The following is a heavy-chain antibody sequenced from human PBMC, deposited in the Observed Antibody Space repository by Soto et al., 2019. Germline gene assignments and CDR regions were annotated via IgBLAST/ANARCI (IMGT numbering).Heavy chain of an antibody. CDR2: VSGSGGGT. J-gene: IGHJ4*02. CDR3: ARIGPYCGGDCYPDFDF. D-gene: IGHD2-21*02. V-gene: IGHV3-23*01. Sequence: GGSLRLSCAASGFTFNTYGMTWVRQAPGKGLEWVSTVSGSGGGTYYADSMKGRFTISRVNSKNTMYLQMSNLRAEDTAVYFCARIGPYCGGDCYPDFDFWGLGTPVTVSS. CDR1: GFTFNTYG.